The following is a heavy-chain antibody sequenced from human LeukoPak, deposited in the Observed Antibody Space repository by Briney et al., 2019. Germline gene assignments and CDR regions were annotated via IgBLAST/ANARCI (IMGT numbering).Heavy chain of an antibody. CDR2: IRYDGSNK. V-gene: IGHV3-30*02. D-gene: IGHD3-22*01. CDR3: AKEVYYYDSTHAFDI. CDR1: GFTFSSYG. Sequence: GGSLRLSFAASGFTFSSYGMHWVRQAPGKGLEWVAFIRYDGSNKSYADSVKGRFTLSRDNSKNTLYLQMNSLRAEDTAVYYCAKEVYYYDSTHAFDIWGQGTMVTVSS. J-gene: IGHJ3*02.